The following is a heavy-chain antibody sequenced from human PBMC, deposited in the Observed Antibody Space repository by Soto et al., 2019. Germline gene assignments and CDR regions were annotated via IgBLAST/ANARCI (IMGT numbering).Heavy chain of an antibody. J-gene: IGHJ4*02. CDR3: ARGGCSSTSCYFYFDY. CDR2: IYTSGAT. Sequence: WTWIRQPAGKGLEWIGRIYTSGATNYNPSLKSRVTMSVDTSKNQFSLKLSSVTAADTAVYYCARGGCSSTSCYFYFDYWGQGTLVTVSS. D-gene: IGHD2-2*01. V-gene: IGHV4-4*07.